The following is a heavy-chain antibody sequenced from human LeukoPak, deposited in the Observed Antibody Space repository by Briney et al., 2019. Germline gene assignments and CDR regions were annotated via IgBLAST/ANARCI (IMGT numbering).Heavy chain of an antibody. V-gene: IGHV3-23*01. Sequence: PGGSLRLSCAASGFTFSSYAMSWVRQAPGKGLEWVSAISGSGGSTYYADSVKGRFTISRDNSKNTLYLQMNSLRAEDTAVYYCAKAASFAVSGEPHFDYWGQGTLVTVSS. CDR2: ISGSGGST. D-gene: IGHD3-3*01. CDR3: AKAASFAVSGEPHFDY. CDR1: GFTFSSYA. J-gene: IGHJ4*02.